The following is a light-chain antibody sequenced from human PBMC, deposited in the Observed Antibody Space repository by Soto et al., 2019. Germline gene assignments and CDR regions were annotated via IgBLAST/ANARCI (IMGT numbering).Light chain of an antibody. V-gene: IGLV2-8*01. CDR1: KNDIGVYDF. Sequence: QSVLPQPPSASGSPGQSVTISCTGTKNDIGVYDFVSWYQHHPGKAPRLIIYEVVQRPSGVPDRFSGSKSGNTASLTVSGLQAADEGDYFCKSCAGSTTYVLGSGTKV. CDR2: EVV. CDR3: KSCAGSTTYV. J-gene: IGLJ1*01.